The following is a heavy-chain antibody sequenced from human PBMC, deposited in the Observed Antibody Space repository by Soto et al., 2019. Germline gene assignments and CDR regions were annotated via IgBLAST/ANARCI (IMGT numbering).Heavy chain of an antibody. CDR2: IYYSGST. V-gene: IGHV4-39*01. J-gene: IGHJ4*02. CDR1: GGSISSSSYY. Sequence: QLQLQESGPGLVKPSETLSLTCTVSGGSISSSSYYWGWIRQPPGKGLEWIGSIYYSGSTYYNPSLKSRVTISVDTSKNQFSLTLSSVTAADTAVYYCARPSQVPAAGVYFDYWGQGTLVTVSS. D-gene: IGHD2-2*01. CDR3: ARPSQVPAAGVYFDY.